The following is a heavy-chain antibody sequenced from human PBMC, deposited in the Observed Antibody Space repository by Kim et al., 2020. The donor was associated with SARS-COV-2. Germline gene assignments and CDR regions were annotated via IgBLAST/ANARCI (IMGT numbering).Heavy chain of an antibody. CDR3: ARENGYRDY. CDR1: GFTFSGYW. V-gene: IGHV3-7*03. D-gene: IGHD6-13*01. J-gene: IGHJ4*02. Sequence: GGSLRLSCEASGFTFSGYWMSWVRQAPGKGLEWVANIKKDGSEKYYADSVKGRFTISRDNAKSSLYLQINSLTVEDTAVYYCARENGYRDYWGQGTLVTVSS. CDR2: IKKDGSEK.